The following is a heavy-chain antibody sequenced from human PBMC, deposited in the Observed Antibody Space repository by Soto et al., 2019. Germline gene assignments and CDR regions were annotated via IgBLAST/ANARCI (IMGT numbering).Heavy chain of an antibody. D-gene: IGHD1-20*01. CDR1: RVTVCISG. V-gene: IGHV3-33*01. Sequence: AACRVTVCISGMAGALQAPGKGLEWVAVIWYDGSNKYCADSVKGRFTISRDNSKNTLYLQMNSLRAEDTAVYYCARDLTGTTLGPWGQGILVTV. CDR2: IWYDGSNK. CDR3: ARDLTGTTLGP. J-gene: IGHJ5*02.